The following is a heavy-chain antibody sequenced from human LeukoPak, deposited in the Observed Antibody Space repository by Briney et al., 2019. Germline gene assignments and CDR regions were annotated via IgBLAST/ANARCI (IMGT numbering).Heavy chain of an antibody. V-gene: IGHV1-8*01. D-gene: IGHD3-9*01. Sequence: GASVKVSCKASGYTFTSYDINWVGQATGQGLEWMGCMNPNSGNTDYAQKFQGRVTMTRNTSISTAYMELSSLRSEDTAVYYCARATPVRYFDPTAHAFDIWGQGTMVTVSS. J-gene: IGHJ3*02. CDR3: ARATPVRYFDPTAHAFDI. CDR2: MNPNSGNT. CDR1: GYTFTSYD.